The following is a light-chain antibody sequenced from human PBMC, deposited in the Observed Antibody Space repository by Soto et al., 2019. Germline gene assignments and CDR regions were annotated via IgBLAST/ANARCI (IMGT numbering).Light chain of an antibody. J-gene: IGKJ3*01. CDR1: QSVSSY. CDR3: QQRSNWPECT. Sequence: EIVLTQSPATLSLSPGERATLSCRASQSVSSYLAWYQQKPGQAPRLLIYDASNRATGIPARFSGSGSGTDFTLTIGSLEPEDFAVYYCQQRSNWPECTVGPGTKVDSK. V-gene: IGKV3-11*01. CDR2: DAS.